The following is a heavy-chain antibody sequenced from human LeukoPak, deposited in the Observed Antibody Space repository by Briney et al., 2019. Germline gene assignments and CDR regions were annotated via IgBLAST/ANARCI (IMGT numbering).Heavy chain of an antibody. CDR2: FTSRSRSI. Sequence: GGSLRLSCAASGFTFSTYSMTWVRQAPGKGLEWVSSFTSRSRSIYYADSVKGRFTISRDNAKQSLYLQMNSLRGEDTAVYSCAAGIDYWGQGTLVTVSS. J-gene: IGHJ4*02. D-gene: IGHD3-10*01. CDR3: AAGIDY. CDR1: GFTFSTYS. V-gene: IGHV3-21*01.